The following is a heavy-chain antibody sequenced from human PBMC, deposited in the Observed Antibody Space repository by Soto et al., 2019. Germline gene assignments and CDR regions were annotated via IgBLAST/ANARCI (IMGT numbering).Heavy chain of an antibody. V-gene: IGHV3-30*18. D-gene: IGHD3-22*01. Sequence: GGSLRLFCAASGCAFSSYGIHWVRKDQGKGLEWVAGISYDGSNEHYTDSVKGRFTISRDNSKNTLYLQMNSLRAEDTAVYYCAKDTYFYDTSGYYIFDYWGQGTLVTVSS. CDR3: AKDTYFYDTSGYYIFDY. J-gene: IGHJ4*02. CDR1: GCAFSSYG. CDR2: ISYDGSNE.